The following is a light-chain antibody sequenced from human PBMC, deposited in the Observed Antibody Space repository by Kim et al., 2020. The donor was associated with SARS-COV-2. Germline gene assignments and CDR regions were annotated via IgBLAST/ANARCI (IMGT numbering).Light chain of an antibody. CDR1: SGSIDDNY. J-gene: IGLJ2*01. Sequence: NFMLTQPHSVSEFPGKTVTISCTRSSGSIDDNYVQWYQQRPGGVPTTVIYEDDQRPSGVSDRFSGSIDNSSNSASLTISGLRTEDEADYYCQSYNRDNVLFGGGTKLTVL. V-gene: IGLV6-57*04. CDR3: QSYNRDNVL. CDR2: EDD.